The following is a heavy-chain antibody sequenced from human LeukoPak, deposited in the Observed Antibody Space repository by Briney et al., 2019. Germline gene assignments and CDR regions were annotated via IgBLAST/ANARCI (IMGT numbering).Heavy chain of an antibody. CDR2: IYPGDSDN. CDR3: ARRSVDTAMENDAFDI. J-gene: IGHJ3*02. D-gene: IGHD5-18*01. CDR1: GYSFTSYW. V-gene: IGHV5-51*01. Sequence: GESLKISCKGSGYSFTSYWIGWVRQMPGKGLEWVGIIYPGDSDNRYSPSFQGQVTISANKSIRPAYLQWSSLKASDTAMYYCARRSVDTAMENDAFDIWGQGTMVTVSS.